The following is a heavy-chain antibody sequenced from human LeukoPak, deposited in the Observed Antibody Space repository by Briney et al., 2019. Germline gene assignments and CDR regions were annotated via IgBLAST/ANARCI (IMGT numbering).Heavy chain of an antibody. CDR2: IYTSGST. D-gene: IGHD3-22*01. Sequence: PSETLSLTCTVSGGSLSSYYWSWIRQPAGKGLEWIGRIYTSGSTNYNPSLKSRVTMSVDTSKNQFSLKLSSVTAADTAVYYCAREKPSGTMIVVVIGHFDYWGQGTLVTVSS. V-gene: IGHV4-4*07. CDR3: AREKPSGTMIVVVIGHFDY. J-gene: IGHJ4*02. CDR1: GGSLSSYY.